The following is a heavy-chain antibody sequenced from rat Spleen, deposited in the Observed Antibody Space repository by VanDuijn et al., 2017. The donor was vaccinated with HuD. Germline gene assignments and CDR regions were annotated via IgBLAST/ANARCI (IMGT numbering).Heavy chain of an antibody. CDR1: GFSLTSYH. CDR2: MWRSGST. J-gene: IGHJ4*01. V-gene: IGHV2-45*01. D-gene: IGHD5-1*01. CDR3: ARAPGNGYVMDA. Sequence: VQVKESGPGLMQPSQTLSLTCIVSGFSLTSYHVHWVRQSPGKGLEWVGVMWRSGSTEYNSALKSRLSISRDTSKNHIFLKMNSLQSEDTTTYYCARAPGNGYVMDAWGQGASVTVSS.